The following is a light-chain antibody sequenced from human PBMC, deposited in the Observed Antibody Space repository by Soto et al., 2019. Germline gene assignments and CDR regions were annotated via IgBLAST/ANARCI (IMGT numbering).Light chain of an antibody. J-gene: IGKJ2*01. CDR1: QDISNS. V-gene: IGKV1-33*01. CDR3: QQYDNLPPGT. CDR2: GAS. Sequence: DIQMTQSPSSLSASVGDRVTITCQASQDISNSLTWYQQKPGKAPTLLIYGASNLETGGPARFSGSGSGTDFTFTISSLQPEDIATYYCQQYDNLPPGTFGQGTKLEIK.